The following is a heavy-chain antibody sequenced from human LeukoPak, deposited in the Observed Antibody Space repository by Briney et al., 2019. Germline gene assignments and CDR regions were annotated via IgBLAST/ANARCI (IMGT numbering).Heavy chain of an antibody. J-gene: IGHJ4*02. Sequence: SQTLSLTCAISGDNVPSNSATWNWIRQSPSRGLEWLGRTYYRSKWYNDYAVSVKSRMTIIPDTSKNQFSLQLNSVTPGDTALYYCAGDRGVGAAVFFDYWGLGTLVTVSS. CDR3: AGDRGVGAAVFFDY. V-gene: IGHV6-1*01. CDR1: GDNVPSNSAT. D-gene: IGHD6-13*01. CDR2: TYYRSKWYN.